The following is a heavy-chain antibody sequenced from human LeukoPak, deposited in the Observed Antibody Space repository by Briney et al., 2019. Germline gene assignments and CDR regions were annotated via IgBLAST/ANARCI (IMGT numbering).Heavy chain of an antibody. Sequence: ASVKVSCKASGYSFTSNYIHWVRQAPGQRLEWMGWINAGNGNTKYSQKFQGRVTITRDTSASTAYMELSSLRSEDTAVYYCARTKDGDTFDYWGQGTLVTVSS. D-gene: IGHD4-17*01. CDR1: GYSFTSNY. J-gene: IGHJ4*02. CDR3: ARTKDGDTFDY. V-gene: IGHV1-3*01. CDR2: INAGNGNT.